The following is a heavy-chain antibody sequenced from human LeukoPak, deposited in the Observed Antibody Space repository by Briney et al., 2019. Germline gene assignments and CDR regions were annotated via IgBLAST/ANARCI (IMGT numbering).Heavy chain of an antibody. V-gene: IGHV1-69*04. CDR2: IIPILGIA. Sequence: ASVKVSCKASGGTFSSYAISWVRQAPGQGLEWMGRIIPILGIANYAQKFQGRVTITADKSTSTAYMELSSLRSEDTAVYYCARDQGDDSSGYYYYYGMDVWGQGTTVTVSS. CDR3: ARDQGDDSSGYYYYYGMDV. D-gene: IGHD3-22*01. J-gene: IGHJ6*02. CDR1: GGTFSSYA.